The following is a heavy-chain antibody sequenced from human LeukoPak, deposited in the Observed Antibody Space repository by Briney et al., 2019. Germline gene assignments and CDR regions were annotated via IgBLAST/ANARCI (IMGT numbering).Heavy chain of an antibody. CDR1: GFTFSSYW. D-gene: IGHD4-23*01. CDR3: AKVGGNVGF. V-gene: IGHV3-7*03. J-gene: IGHJ4*02. CDR2: IKQDGSEK. Sequence: GGSLRLSCAASGFTFSSYWMSWVRQAPGKGLEWVANIKQDGSEKYYVDSVKGRFTISRDNSKNTLYLQMNSLRADDTAVYYCAKVGGNVGFWGQGTLVTVSS.